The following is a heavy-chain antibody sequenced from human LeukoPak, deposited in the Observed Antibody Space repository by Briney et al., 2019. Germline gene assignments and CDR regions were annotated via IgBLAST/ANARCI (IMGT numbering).Heavy chain of an antibody. V-gene: IGHV3-23*01. CDR1: GLTFSSHA. CDR3: AKAPTVTTLRFDY. J-gene: IGHJ4*02. Sequence: PGRTLQLYYAASGLTFSSHAMSWHRQTPGKGLEWVSAISGSGGSTYYADSVKGRFTISRDNSKNTLYLQMNSLRAEDTAVYYCAKAPTVTTLRFDYWGQGTLVTVSS. D-gene: IGHD4-17*01. CDR2: ISGSGGST.